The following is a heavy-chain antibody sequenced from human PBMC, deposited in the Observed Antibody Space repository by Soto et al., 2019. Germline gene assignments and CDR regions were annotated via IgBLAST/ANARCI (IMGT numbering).Heavy chain of an antibody. V-gene: IGHV4-31*03. CDR1: GGSISSGGYY. CDR3: AREVEGCSSTSCYSQFEY. D-gene: IGHD2-2*01. Sequence: SETLSLTCTVSGGSISSGGYYWSWIRQHPGKGLEWIGYIYYSGSTYYNPSLKSRVTISVDTSKNQFSLKLSSVTAADTAVYYCAREVEGCSSTSCYSQFEYWGQGTLVTVSS. J-gene: IGHJ4*02. CDR2: IYYSGST.